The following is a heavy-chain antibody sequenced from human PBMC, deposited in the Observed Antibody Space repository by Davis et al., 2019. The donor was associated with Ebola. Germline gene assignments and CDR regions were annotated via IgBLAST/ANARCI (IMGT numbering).Heavy chain of an antibody. V-gene: IGHV3-21*01. CDR1: GLTFNGYS. CDR3: AKVPTRNCSSTSCIPYYYYYMDV. Sequence: GESLKISCAASGLTFNGYSMNWVRQAPGPCLACFSSITRSCTYTYSPHSVKGRFTISRDNAKNSLYLQMKRLRAEDTAVNYCAKVPTRNCSSTSCIPYYYYYMDVWGKGTTVTVSS. D-gene: IGHD2-2*01. CDR2: ITRSCTYT. J-gene: IGHJ6*03.